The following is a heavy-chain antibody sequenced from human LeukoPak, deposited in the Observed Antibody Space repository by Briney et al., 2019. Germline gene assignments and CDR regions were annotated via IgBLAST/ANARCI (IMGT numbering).Heavy chain of an antibody. D-gene: IGHD3-16*02. CDR1: GFTLSGYV. CDR3: AKNHEGGRYDSFDM. CDR2: ISGSGGST. J-gene: IGHJ3*02. Sequence: GGSLRLSCAASGFTLSGYVMTWVRQPPGKGLQWVADISGSGGSTYYADSVKGRFSISRDNSKNTLYLQLDSLRAEDTAVYYCAKNHEGGRYDSFDMWAQGSWVTVSS. V-gene: IGHV3-23*01.